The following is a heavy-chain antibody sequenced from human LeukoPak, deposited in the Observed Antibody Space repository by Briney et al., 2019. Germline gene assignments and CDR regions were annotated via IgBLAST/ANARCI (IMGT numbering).Heavy chain of an antibody. V-gene: IGHV3-21*01. D-gene: IGHD2-8*01. CDR3: ARGAALGCRRCNYY. CDR2: IRSSSSHI. J-gene: IGHJ4*02. Sequence: PGGSLSPSCAVSGFTFSSYSMNWVSQAQGKGLEWVSSIRSSSSHIFYADSVKGRLTIHRDNAKNSLYRQMNSLRAEDPSVYYCARGAALGCRRCNYYWGQGTLVTVSS. CDR1: GFTFSSYS.